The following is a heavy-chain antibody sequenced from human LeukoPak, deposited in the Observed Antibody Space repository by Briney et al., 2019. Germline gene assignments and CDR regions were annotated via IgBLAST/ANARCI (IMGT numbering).Heavy chain of an antibody. J-gene: IGHJ3*02. V-gene: IGHV3-7*01. CDR2: VNEDGSAK. D-gene: IGHD4-23*01. CDR1: GLTFSNYW. Sequence: GGSLRLSCVVSGLTFSNYWMIWVRQAPGKGLESVAIVNEDGSAKYYLDSVKGRFTISRDNAKNSLYLQMNSLRAEDTAVYYCARDRWENGGNSGAFDIWGQGTMVTVSS. CDR3: ARDRWENGGNSGAFDI.